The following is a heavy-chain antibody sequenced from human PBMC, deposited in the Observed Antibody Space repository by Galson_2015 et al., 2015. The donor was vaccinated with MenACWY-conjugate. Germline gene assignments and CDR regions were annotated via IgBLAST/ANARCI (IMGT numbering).Heavy chain of an antibody. CDR1: GFTVSSNY. Sequence: SLRLSCAASGFTVSSNYMSWVRQSPEKGLEWVSIIYSGGNTYYADSVKGRFTISRDNSKNTVYLQMNTLGAEDTAVYYCARVSVAVASDAFDIWGQGTVVTVSS. CDR3: ARVSVAVASDAFDI. V-gene: IGHV3-53*01. CDR2: IYSGGNT. D-gene: IGHD6-19*01. J-gene: IGHJ3*02.